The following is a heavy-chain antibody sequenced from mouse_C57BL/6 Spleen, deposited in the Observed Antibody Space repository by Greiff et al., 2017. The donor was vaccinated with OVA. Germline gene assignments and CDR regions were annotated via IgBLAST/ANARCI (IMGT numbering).Heavy chain of an antibody. CDR2: IYPGDGDT. V-gene: IGHV1-82*01. CDR1: GYAFSSSW. J-gene: IGHJ2*01. CDR3: ASWGPYYGSDY. D-gene: IGHD1-1*01. Sequence: VQLQQSGPELVKPGASVKISCKASGYAFSSSWMNWVKQRPGKGLEWIGRIYPGDGDTNYNGKFKGKATLTADKSSSTAYMQLSSLTSEDSAVYFCASWGPYYGSDYWGQGTTLTVSS.